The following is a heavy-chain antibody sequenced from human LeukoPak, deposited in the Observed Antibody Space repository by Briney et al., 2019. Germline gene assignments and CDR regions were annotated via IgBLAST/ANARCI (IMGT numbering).Heavy chain of an antibody. CDR2: ISWNSGSI. CDR3: AKDIATGNRLYYFDY. D-gene: IGHD1-14*01. J-gene: IGHJ4*02. V-gene: IGHV3-9*01. CDR1: GFTFDDYA. Sequence: GGSLRLSCAASGFTFDDYAMHWVRQAPGKGLEWVSGISWNSGSIGYADSVKGRFTISRDNAKNSLYLQMNSLRAEDTALYYCAKDIATGNRLYYFDYWSQGTLVTVSS.